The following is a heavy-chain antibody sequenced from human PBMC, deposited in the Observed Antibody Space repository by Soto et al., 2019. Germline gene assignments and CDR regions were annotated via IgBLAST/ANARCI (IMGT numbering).Heavy chain of an antibody. D-gene: IGHD3-22*01. CDR3: AKYGGNYDSLAN. Sequence: GGSLRLSCAASGFSFSTSSMAWVRQAPGKGLEWVAVISYDGSNKYYADSVKGRFTISRDNSKNTLYLQMNSLRAEDTAVYYCAKYGGNYDSLANWGQGTLVTVSS. CDR2: ISYDGSNK. V-gene: IGHV3-30*18. J-gene: IGHJ4*02. CDR1: GFSFSTSS.